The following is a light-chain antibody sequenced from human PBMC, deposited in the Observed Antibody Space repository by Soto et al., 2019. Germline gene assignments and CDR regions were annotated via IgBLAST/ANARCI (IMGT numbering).Light chain of an antibody. CDR2: DVS. CDR3: SSYTSSSPYV. CDR1: SSDVGGYNY. Sequence: QSALTLPASVSGSPGQSITISCTGTSSDVGGYNYVSWYQQHPGKAPKLMIYDVSNRPSGVSNRFSGSKSGNTASLTISGLQAEDEADYYCSSYTSSSPYVFGTGTKLTVL. J-gene: IGLJ1*01. V-gene: IGLV2-14*01.